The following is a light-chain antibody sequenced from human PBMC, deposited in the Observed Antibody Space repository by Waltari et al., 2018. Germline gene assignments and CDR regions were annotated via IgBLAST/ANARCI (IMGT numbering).Light chain of an antibody. Sequence: QSALTQPASVSGSPGQSITISCTGTSSDVGGYDYVSWYQQHPGKAPKLILYDVSNRPLECSHRFSGSKSGNTASLTISGLQADDEAEYYCGSYTSSTTLAFGTGTKVTVL. CDR1: SSDVGGYDY. J-gene: IGLJ1*01. V-gene: IGLV2-14*03. CDR2: DVS. CDR3: GSYTSSTTLA.